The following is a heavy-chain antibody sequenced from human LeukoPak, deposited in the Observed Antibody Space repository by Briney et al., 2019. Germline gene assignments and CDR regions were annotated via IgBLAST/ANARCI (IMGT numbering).Heavy chain of an antibody. CDR3: AKRLWFRESNLFDFDY. CDR2: ISSSSSYI. Sequence: GGSLRLSCAASGFTFSSYSMNWVRQAPGKGLEWVSTISSSSSYIYYADSVKGRFTISRDNSKNTLYLQMNSLRAEHTAVYYCAKRLWFRESNLFDFDYWGQGTLVTVSS. CDR1: GFTFSSYS. J-gene: IGHJ4*02. D-gene: IGHD3-10*01. V-gene: IGHV3-21*04.